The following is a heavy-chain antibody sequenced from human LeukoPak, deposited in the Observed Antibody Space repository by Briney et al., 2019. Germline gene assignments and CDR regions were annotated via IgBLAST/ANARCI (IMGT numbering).Heavy chain of an antibody. CDR3: AREGPRVGSDY. J-gene: IGHJ4*02. CDR2: ISSSSSYI. CDR1: GFTFSSYS. D-gene: IGHD1-26*01. V-gene: IGHV3-21*01. Sequence: PGGSLRLSCAASGFTFSSYSMNWVRQAPGKGLEWVSSISSSSSYIYYADSVKGRFTISRDNAKNSLYLQMNSLGAEDTAVYYCAREGPRVGSDYWGQGTLATVSS.